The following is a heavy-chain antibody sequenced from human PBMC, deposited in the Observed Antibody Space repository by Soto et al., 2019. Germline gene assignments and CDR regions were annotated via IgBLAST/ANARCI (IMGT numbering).Heavy chain of an antibody. D-gene: IGHD6-19*01. CDR2: ISYDGSNK. Sequence: PGGSLRLSCAASGFTFSSYAMHWVRQAPGKGLEWVAVISYDGSNKYYADSVKGRFTISRDNSKNTLYLQMNSLRAEDTAVYYCARDFAVAGTAGMDVWGQGTTVTVSS. CDR3: ARDFAVAGTAGMDV. J-gene: IGHJ6*02. CDR1: GFTFSSYA. V-gene: IGHV3-30-3*01.